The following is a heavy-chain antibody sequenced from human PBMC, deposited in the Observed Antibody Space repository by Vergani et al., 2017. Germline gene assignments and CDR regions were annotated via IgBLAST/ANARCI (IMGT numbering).Heavy chain of an antibody. CDR1: GYTFTSYG. D-gene: IGHD3-10*01. V-gene: IGHV1-18*01. J-gene: IGHJ6*02. CDR2: ISAYNGNT. CDR3: ARDGGLLWFGELLGDYYYCMDV. Sequence: QVQLVQSGAEVKKPGASVKVSCKASGYTFTSYGISWVRQAPGQGLEWMGWISAYNGNTNYAQKLQGRVTMTTDTSTSTAYMELRSLRSDDTAVYYCARDGGLLWFGELLGDYYYCMDVWGQGTTVTVSS.